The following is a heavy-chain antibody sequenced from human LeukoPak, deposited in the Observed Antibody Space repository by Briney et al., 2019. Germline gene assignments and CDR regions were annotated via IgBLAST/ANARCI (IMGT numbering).Heavy chain of an antibody. CDR2: IFYSGGT. CDR3: ARAGIAAAGPNFDY. D-gene: IGHD6-13*01. J-gene: IGHJ4*02. Sequence: PSQTLSLTCTVSGASINSDDYYWSWIRQPPGKGLEWIGYIFYSGGTYYNPSLRSRIIISIDTSKNQFSLKLSSVTAADTAVYYCARAGIAAAGPNFDYWGQGTLVTVSS. V-gene: IGHV4-30-4*01. CDR1: GASINSDDYY.